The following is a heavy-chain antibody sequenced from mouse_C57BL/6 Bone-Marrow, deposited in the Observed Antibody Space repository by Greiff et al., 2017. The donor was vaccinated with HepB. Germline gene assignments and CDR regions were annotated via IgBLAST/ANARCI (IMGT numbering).Heavy chain of an antibody. CDR1: GFTFSSYA. V-gene: IGHV5-9-1*02. CDR2: ISSGGDYI. CDR3: TRDQGYGSSYRYFDV. D-gene: IGHD1-1*01. Sequence: EVKVVESGEGLVKPGGSLKLSCAASGFTFSSYAMSWVRQTPEKRLEWVAYISSGGDYIYYADTVKGRVTISRDNARNTLYLQMSRLKSEDTAMYYCTRDQGYGSSYRYFDVWGTGTTVTVSS. J-gene: IGHJ1*03.